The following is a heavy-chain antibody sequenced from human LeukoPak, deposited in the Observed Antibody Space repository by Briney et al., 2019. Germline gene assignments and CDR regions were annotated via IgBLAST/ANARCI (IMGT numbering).Heavy chain of an antibody. CDR2: IRPSGDNT. D-gene: IGHD3-22*01. V-gene: IGHV3-23*01. Sequence: PGGALRLSCAASGFTFSSYDMTWVRQAPGRGLEWVSSIRPSGDNTYYGDSVKGRFTISRDNSKNTVYLQMNNMRAEDTAVYYCAKEEMWGYYDSSGYEDYWGQGTLVTVSS. CDR1: GFTFSSYD. J-gene: IGHJ4*02. CDR3: AKEEMWGYYDSSGYEDY.